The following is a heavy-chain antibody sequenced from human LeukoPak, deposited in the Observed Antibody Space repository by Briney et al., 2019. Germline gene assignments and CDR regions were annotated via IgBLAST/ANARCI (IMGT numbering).Heavy chain of an antibody. D-gene: IGHD6-13*01. CDR2: INHSGST. CDR3: AREGGIAAAVLYYFDY. V-gene: IGHV4-34*01. Sequence: SETLSLTCAVYGGSFSGYYWSWTRQSPGKGLEWIGEINHSGSTNYNPSLKSRVTISVDTSKNQFSLKLSSVTAADTAVYYCAREGGIAAAVLYYFDYWGQGTLVTVSS. J-gene: IGHJ4*02. CDR1: GGSFSGYY.